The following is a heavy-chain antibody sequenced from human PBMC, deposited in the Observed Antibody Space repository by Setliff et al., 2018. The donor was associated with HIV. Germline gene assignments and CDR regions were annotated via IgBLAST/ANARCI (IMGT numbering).Heavy chain of an antibody. CDR3: AREAVDDYARYFDY. J-gene: IGHJ4*02. CDR2: MCHGGNNN. D-gene: IGHD4-17*01. V-gene: IGHV4-38-2*02. CDR1: GYSISSDYC. Sequence: SETLSLTCGVSGYSISSDYCWGWIRQPPGKGLEWIGNMCHGGNNNYYNPSLKSRVTISVDTSRNRVSLKMTSVTAADTAVYYCAREAVDDYARYFDYWGQGSLVTVSS.